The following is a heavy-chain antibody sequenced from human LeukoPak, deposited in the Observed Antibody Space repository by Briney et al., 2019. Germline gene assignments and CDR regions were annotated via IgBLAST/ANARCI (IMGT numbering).Heavy chain of an antibody. Sequence: GGSLRLSCAASGFTFSSYWMSWVRQVPGKGLEWETIIEKDGGEKYYVDSVRGRSTISRDNAENSLYLQVNSLRVGDTAVYYCARAGLGYSYGYRYFYYAMDVWGQGITVTVSS. CDR3: ARAGLGYSYGYRYFYYAMDV. J-gene: IGHJ6*02. CDR1: GFTFSSYW. D-gene: IGHD5-18*01. V-gene: IGHV3-7*04. CDR2: IEKDGGEK.